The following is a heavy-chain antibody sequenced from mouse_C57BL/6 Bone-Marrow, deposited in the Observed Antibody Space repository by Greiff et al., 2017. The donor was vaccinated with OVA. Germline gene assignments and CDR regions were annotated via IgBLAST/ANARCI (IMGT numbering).Heavy chain of an antibody. D-gene: IGHD2-4*01. CDR2: ISYSGST. CDR3: ARARRDYDGLAY. Sequence: EVKLMESGPGMVKPSQSLSLTCTVTGYSITSGYDWHWIRHFPGNKLEWMGYISYSGSTNYNPSLKSRISITHDTSKNHFFLKLNSVTTEDTATYYCARARRDYDGLAYWGQGTLVTVSA. J-gene: IGHJ3*01. V-gene: IGHV3-1*01. CDR1: GYSITSGYD.